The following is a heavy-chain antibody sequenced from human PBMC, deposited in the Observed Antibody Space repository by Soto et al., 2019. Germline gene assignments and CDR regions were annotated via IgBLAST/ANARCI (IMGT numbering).Heavy chain of an antibody. Sequence: QVQLVESGGGVVQPGRSLRLSCAASGFTFSSYGMHWVRQAPGKGLEWVAVISYDGSNKYYADSVKGRFTISRDNSKNTLYLQMNSLRAEDTAVYYCAKDQVVAARNSLYYYYGMDVWGQGTTVTVSS. CDR3: AKDQVVAARNSLYYYYGMDV. D-gene: IGHD3-22*01. V-gene: IGHV3-30*18. CDR1: GFTFSSYG. CDR2: ISYDGSNK. J-gene: IGHJ6*02.